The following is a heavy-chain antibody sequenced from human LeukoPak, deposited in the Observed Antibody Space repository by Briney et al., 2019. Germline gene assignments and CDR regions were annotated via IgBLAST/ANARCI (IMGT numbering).Heavy chain of an antibody. CDR3: ARGGSGSGYLYYFDY. CDR2: INPNSGGT. J-gene: IGHJ4*02. D-gene: IGHD3-10*01. Sequence: GASVKVSCKASGYSFSDYSIHWVRQAPGQGLEWMGRINPNSGGTSYAQNFQGRVSMTRDTSISTTYMGVSGLTSDDTAVYYCARGGSGSGYLYYFDYWGQGTLVSVSS. V-gene: IGHV1-2*06. CDR1: GYSFSDYS.